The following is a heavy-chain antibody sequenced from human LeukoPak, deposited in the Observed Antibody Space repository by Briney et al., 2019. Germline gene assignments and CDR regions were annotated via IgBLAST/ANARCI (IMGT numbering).Heavy chain of an antibody. CDR1: GFSFPSYG. CDR3: ARDWQLPSGPDVFDI. V-gene: IGHV1-18*01. Sequence: ASVKVSCKASGFSFPSYGISWVRQAPGQGLEWIGWIPAYDGDTNYAEKFQGRVTKATDTSTSTASMELWSLRSDDTAVYYCARDWQLPSGPDVFDIWGQGTVVTVSS. CDR2: IPAYDGDT. D-gene: IGHD1-1*01. J-gene: IGHJ3*02.